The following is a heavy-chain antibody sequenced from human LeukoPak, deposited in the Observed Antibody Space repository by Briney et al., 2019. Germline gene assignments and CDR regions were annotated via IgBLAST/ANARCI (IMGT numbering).Heavy chain of an antibody. CDR3: AKGAYGSGSYYLYFFDS. J-gene: IGHJ4*02. CDR1: GFTFSTYA. CDR2: ISSSADST. Sequence: PGGSLRLSCAASGFTFSTYAMSWVRQAPGRGQEWVSVISSSADSTYYADSVKGRFTISRDNSKNTLYLQMNSLRAEDTAIYYCAKGAYGSGSYYLYFFDSWGLGTLVTVSS. D-gene: IGHD3-10*01. V-gene: IGHV3-23*01.